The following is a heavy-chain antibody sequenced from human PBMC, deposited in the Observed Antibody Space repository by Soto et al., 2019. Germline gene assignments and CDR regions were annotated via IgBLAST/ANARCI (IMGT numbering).Heavy chain of an antibody. CDR2: ISFDGDDK. V-gene: IGHV3-30*03. CDR3: NTFWAEGSGRSRHVDY. Sequence: QVQLVESGGGVVQPGRSLRLSCAASGFTFNNYGMHWVRQAPGKGLEWVTTISFDGDDKYYADSVKGRFTISRDNSKNTLDLQMNGLRVEDTAVYYCNTFWAEGSGRSRHVDYWGQGTRVTVSS. CDR1: GFTFNNYG. D-gene: IGHD3-16*02. J-gene: IGHJ4*02.